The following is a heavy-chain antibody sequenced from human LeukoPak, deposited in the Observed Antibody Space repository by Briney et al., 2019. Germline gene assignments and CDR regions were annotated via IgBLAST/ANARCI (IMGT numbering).Heavy chain of an antibody. Sequence: GKSLRLSCAASGFTFSSYGMHWVRQAPGKGLEWVAVISNDGSSKYYIDSVKGRFTISRDNSKNTLFLQMNSLRAEDTAVYYCARGENSKTYPVSGYWGQGTLVTVSS. V-gene: IGHV3-30*03. CDR1: GFTFSSYG. CDR3: ARGENSKTYPVSGY. J-gene: IGHJ4*02. CDR2: ISNDGSSK. D-gene: IGHD2/OR15-2a*01.